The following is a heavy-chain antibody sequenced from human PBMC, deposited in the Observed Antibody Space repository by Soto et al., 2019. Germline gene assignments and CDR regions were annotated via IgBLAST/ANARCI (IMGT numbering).Heavy chain of an antibody. Sequence: SVKVSCKASGGTFSSYAISWVRQAPGQGLEWMGGIIPIFGTANYAQKFQGRVTITADESTSTAYMELSSLRSEDTAVYYCARDLYYYDSSGYYRLDCWGQGTLVTVSS. CDR1: GGTFSSYA. V-gene: IGHV1-69*13. CDR3: ARDLYYYDSSGYYRLDC. D-gene: IGHD3-22*01. CDR2: IIPIFGTA. J-gene: IGHJ4*02.